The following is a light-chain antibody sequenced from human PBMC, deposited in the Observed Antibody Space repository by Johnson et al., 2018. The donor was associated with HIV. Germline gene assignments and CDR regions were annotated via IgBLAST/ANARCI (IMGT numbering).Light chain of an antibody. Sequence: QSVLTQSPSVSAAPGQKVTISCSGSSSNIGNNYVSWYRHLPGTAPKLLIYENNKRPSGIPDRFSGSKSGTSATLGITGLQTGDEADYYCGTWDSSLSSYVFGTGTKVTVL. CDR2: ENN. J-gene: IGLJ1*01. CDR3: GTWDSSLSSYV. V-gene: IGLV1-51*02. CDR1: SSNIGNNY.